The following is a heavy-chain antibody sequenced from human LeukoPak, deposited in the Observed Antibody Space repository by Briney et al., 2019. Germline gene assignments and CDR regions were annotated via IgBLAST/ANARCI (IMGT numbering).Heavy chain of an antibody. Sequence: ASVKVSCKASGYTFTSYGISWVRQAPGQGLEWMGWISAYNGNTNYAQKLQGRVTMTTDTSTSTAYMELSRLRSDDTAVYYCASGLGYCSGGSCYVDAFDIWGQGTMVTVSS. CDR3: ASGLGYCSGGSCYVDAFDI. V-gene: IGHV1-18*01. J-gene: IGHJ3*02. D-gene: IGHD2-15*01. CDR2: ISAYNGNT. CDR1: GYTFTSYG.